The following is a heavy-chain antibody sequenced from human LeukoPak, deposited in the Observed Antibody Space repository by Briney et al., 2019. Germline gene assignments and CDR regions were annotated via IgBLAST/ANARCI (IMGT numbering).Heavy chain of an antibody. CDR3: ARGGLTTRDAFDI. V-gene: IGHV3-7*01. D-gene: IGHD4-17*01. CDR1: GFTFSSYW. Sequence: GGSLRLSCAASGFTFSSYWMSWVRQAPGKGLEWVANIKQDGSEKYYVDSVKGRFTISRENAKNSLYLQMNSLRAGDTAVYYCARGGLTTRDAFDIWGQGTMVTVSS. J-gene: IGHJ3*02. CDR2: IKQDGSEK.